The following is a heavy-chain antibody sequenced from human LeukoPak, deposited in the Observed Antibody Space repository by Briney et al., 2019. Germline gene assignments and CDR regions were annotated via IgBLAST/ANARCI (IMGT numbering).Heavy chain of an antibody. CDR2: ITHAGTT. Sequence: GGSLRLSCAASGFTFSIYTLNWVRQAPGKGLQWVSAITHAGTTYYADSVKGRFTISRDDSKDTVFLLMNSLRAEDTALYFCARLAGSRYPWYLDLWGRGTLVTVSS. V-gene: IGHV3-23*01. CDR1: GFTFSIYT. D-gene: IGHD3-16*02. J-gene: IGHJ2*01. CDR3: ARLAGSRYPWYLDL.